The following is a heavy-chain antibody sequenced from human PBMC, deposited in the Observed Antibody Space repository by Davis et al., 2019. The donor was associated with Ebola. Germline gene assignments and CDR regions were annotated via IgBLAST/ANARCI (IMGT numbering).Heavy chain of an antibody. CDR1: GGSISSSSYY. Sequence: PSETLSLTCTVSGGSISSSSYYWGWIRQPPGKGLEWIGSIYYSGSTYYNPSLKSRVTISVDTSKNQFSLKLSSVTAADTAVYYCARESPPEPSPNYDFWSGYVQSYYYYYYMDVWGKGTTVTVSS. J-gene: IGHJ6*03. CDR3: ARESPPEPSPNYDFWSGYVQSYYYYYYMDV. V-gene: IGHV4-39*07. CDR2: IYYSGST. D-gene: IGHD3-3*01.